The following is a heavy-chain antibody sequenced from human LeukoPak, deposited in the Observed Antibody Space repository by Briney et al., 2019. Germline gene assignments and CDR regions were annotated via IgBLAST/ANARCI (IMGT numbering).Heavy chain of an antibody. CDR2: IWYDGSNK. CDR1: GFTFSSYG. V-gene: IGHV3-33*01. CDR3: ARDGDILTGYYFDY. Sequence: GSLRLSCAASGFTFSSYGMHWVRQAPGKGLEWVAVIWYDGSNKYYADSMKGRFTISRDNSKNTLYLQMNSLRAEDTAVYYCARDGDILTGYYFDYWGQGTLVTVSS. J-gene: IGHJ4*02. D-gene: IGHD3-9*01.